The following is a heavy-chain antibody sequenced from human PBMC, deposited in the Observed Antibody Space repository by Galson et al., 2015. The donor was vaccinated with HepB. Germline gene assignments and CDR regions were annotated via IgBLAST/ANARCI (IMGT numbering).Heavy chain of an antibody. Sequence: SVKVSCKASGYAFTYYAINWVRQAPGQGLEWMGWINTNTGNPTYAQGFTGRFVFSLDTSVSSAYPQIDSLKAEDTAVYYCARGGYFFDYWGQGTLVTVSS. CDR2: INTNTGNP. CDR1: GYAFTYYA. D-gene: IGHD6-25*01. V-gene: IGHV7-4-1*01. J-gene: IGHJ4*02. CDR3: ARGGYFFDY.